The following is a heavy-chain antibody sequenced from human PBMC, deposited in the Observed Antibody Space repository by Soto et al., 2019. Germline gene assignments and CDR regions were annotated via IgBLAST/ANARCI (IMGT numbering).Heavy chain of an antibody. CDR1: GGSISSYY. CDR3: ASYSSSWYGFQH. CDR2: IYYSGST. V-gene: IGHV4-59*01. D-gene: IGHD6-13*01. Sequence: SETLSLTCTVSGGSISSYYWSWIRQPPGKGLEWIGYIYYSGSTNYNPSLKSRVTISVDTSKNQFSLKLSSVTAADTAVYYCASYSSSWYGFQHWGQGTLVTVSS. J-gene: IGHJ1*01.